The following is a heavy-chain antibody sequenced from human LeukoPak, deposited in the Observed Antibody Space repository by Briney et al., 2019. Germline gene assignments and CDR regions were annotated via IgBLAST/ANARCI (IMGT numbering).Heavy chain of an antibody. CDR2: IIPIFGTA. V-gene: IGHV1-69*13. CDR3: ARDLGVGATSFGY. Sequence: ASVNVSCKASGGTFSSYAISWVRQAPGQGLEWMGGIIPIFGTANYAQKFQGRVTITADESTSTAYMELSSLRSEDTAVYYCARDLGVGATSFGYWGQGTLVTVSS. D-gene: IGHD1-26*01. CDR1: GGTFSSYA. J-gene: IGHJ4*02.